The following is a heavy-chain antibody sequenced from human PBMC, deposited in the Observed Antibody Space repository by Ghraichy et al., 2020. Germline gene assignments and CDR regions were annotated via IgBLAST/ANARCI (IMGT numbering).Heavy chain of an antibody. Sequence: GGSLRLSCAASGFTFSTYDIHWVRQATGKGLEWVSGIGAAGDTYYPGSVKGRFTISRENAKNSLYLQLNSLRAGDTAVYYCARARDSHCLGGIYSDYFDYWGQGTLVTVSS. CDR2: IGAAGDT. D-gene: IGHD4-23*01. V-gene: IGHV3-13*01. CDR1: GFTFSTYD. J-gene: IGHJ4*02. CDR3: ARARDSHCLGGIYSDYFDY.